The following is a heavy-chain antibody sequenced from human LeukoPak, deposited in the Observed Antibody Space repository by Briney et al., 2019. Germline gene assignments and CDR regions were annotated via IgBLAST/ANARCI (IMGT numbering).Heavy chain of an antibody. D-gene: IGHD3-3*01. CDR3: ARDWLFGVVKDYYYYYMDV. V-gene: IGHV1-46*01. Sequence: ASVKVSCKASGYTFTSYYMHWVRQAPGQGLEWMGIINPSGGSTSYAQKFQGRVTMTRDMSTSTVYMELSSLRSEDTAVYYCARDWLFGVVKDYYYYYMDVWGKGTTVTVSS. J-gene: IGHJ6*03. CDR1: GYTFTSYY. CDR2: INPSGGST.